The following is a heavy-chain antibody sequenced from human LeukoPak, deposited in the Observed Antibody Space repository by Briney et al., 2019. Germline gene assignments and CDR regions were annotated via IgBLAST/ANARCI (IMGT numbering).Heavy chain of an antibody. CDR2: ISSSGSTI. J-gene: IGHJ4*02. CDR1: GFTFSSYE. CDR3: ARDPADDSSGYYSGQFDY. Sequence: QPGGSLRLSCAASGFTFSSYEMNWVRQAPGKGLEWVSDISSSGSTIYYADSVKGRFTISRDNAKNSLYLQMNSLRAEDTAVYYCARDPADDSSGYYSGQFDYWGQGTLVTVSS. D-gene: IGHD3-22*01. V-gene: IGHV3-48*03.